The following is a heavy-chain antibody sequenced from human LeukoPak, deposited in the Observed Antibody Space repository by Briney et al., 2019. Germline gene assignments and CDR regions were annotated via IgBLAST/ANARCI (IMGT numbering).Heavy chain of an antibody. J-gene: IGHJ3*02. D-gene: IGHD3-22*01. Sequence: SETLSLTCTVSGYSISSGYYWGWIRPPPGKGLEWIGSINHSGSTYYNPSLKSRVTISVDTSKNQFSLKLSSVTAADTAVYYCARDLYDSSGYSGAFDIWGQGTMVTVS. V-gene: IGHV4-38-2*02. CDR3: ARDLYDSSGYSGAFDI. CDR2: INHSGST. CDR1: GYSISSGYY.